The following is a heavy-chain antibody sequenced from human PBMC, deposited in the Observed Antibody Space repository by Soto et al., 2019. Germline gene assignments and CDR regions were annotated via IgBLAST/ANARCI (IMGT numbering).Heavy chain of an antibody. CDR2: INYSGST. CDR1: GGSFSGYY. CDR3: ARGGYGRNSGIGHLDS. V-gene: IGHV4-34*01. Sequence: QVQLQQWGAGLLKPSETLSLTCAVYGGSFSGYYWSWIRQPPGEGLEWIGEINYSGSTNYNPSLESRVTITVDASKNQVSLKVSSVTAAETGVSYRARGGYGRNSGIGHLDSWGQGTLVTVSS. D-gene: IGHD1-7*01. J-gene: IGHJ4*02.